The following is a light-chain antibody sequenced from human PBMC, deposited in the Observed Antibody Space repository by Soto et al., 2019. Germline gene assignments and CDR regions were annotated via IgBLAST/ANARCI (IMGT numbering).Light chain of an antibody. CDR1: QDISMY. CDR2: DAS. Sequence: IQMNQSQSSLSASVGDRVTITCQASQDISMYLNWYRQKPWQAPEVLSYDASKLASGVPSRFSVSRSGTHFTFTGTSLQPEYFATYYCQQRDTLFTCGGGTTVEV. V-gene: IGKV1-33*01. J-gene: IGKJ4*01. CDR3: QQRDTLFT.